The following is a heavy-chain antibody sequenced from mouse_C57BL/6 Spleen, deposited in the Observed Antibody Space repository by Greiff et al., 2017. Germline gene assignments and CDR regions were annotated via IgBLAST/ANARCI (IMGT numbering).Heavy chain of an antibody. CDR3: ARRDYGRSFDY. CDR2: IDPSDSYT. CDR1: GYTFTSYW. Sequence: QVQLQQPGAELVRPGTSVKLSCKASGYTFTSYWMHWVKQRPGQGLEWIGVIDPSDSYTNYNQKFKGKATLTVDTSSSTAYMQLSSLTSEDSAVYYCARRDYGRSFDYWGQGTTLTVSS. V-gene: IGHV1-59*01. J-gene: IGHJ2*01. D-gene: IGHD1-1*01.